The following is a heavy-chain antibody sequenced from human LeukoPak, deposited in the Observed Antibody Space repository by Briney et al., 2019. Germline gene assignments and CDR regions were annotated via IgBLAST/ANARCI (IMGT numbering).Heavy chain of an antibody. D-gene: IGHD3-10*01. CDR2: ISGSGGNT. V-gene: IGHV3-23*01. CDR1: GITFSNYA. Sequence: GGSLRLSCAASGITFSNYAMSWVRQAPGKGLEWVSGISGSGGNTNYADSVKGRFTISRDNSKNTLYLQMNSLRAEDTAVYYCARVLGSYYNVRFDPWGQGTLVTVSS. CDR3: ARVLGSYYNVRFDP. J-gene: IGHJ5*02.